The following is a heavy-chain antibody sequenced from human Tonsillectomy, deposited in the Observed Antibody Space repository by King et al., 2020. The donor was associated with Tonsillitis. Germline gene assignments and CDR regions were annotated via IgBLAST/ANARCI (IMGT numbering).Heavy chain of an antibody. CDR3: SKGPRRDPDLGC. Sequence: QLVQSGGGVVQPGGSLRLSCEVSGFTLSDVDIQWVRQHPAKGLDWVAFRGYHESDTFYAVSVKGRFTISSNSKNTLFLQMNSLRTEDTAVYYCSKGPRRDPDLGCWGQGTLVTVSS. CDR1: GFTLSDVD. CDR2: RGYHESDT. J-gene: IGHJ4*02. V-gene: IGHV3-30*02.